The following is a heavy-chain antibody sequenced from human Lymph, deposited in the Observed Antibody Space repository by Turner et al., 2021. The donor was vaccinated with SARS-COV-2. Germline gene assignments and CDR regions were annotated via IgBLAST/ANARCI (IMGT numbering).Heavy chain of an antibody. J-gene: IGHJ5*02. V-gene: IGHV3-23*01. D-gene: IGHD2-15*01. CDR2: ISGSGAST. CDR1: GFTFGSYT. CDR3: AKDGYDGIYCGGGSCYSGWFDP. Sequence: EVQLLGSGGGWVQPGGCLRLSGEPSGFTFGSYTMSWVRQAPGKGLGWVSAISGSGASTYYADSVKGRFTISRDNSKNTLYLQMNSLRVEDTAVYYCAKDGYDGIYCGGGSCYSGWFDPWGQGTLVTVSS.